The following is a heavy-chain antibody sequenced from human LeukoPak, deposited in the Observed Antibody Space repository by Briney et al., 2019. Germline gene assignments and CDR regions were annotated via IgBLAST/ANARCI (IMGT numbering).Heavy chain of an antibody. J-gene: IGHJ3*02. CDR2: ISYDGSNK. CDR1: GVTFSSYA. D-gene: IGHD2-2*01. V-gene: IGHV3-30*04. CDR3: ARDSHQLPANVAFDI. Sequence: GRSLRLSCAASGVTFSSYAMHWVRRAPGKGLEWVALISYDGSNKYYADSVKGRFTISRDNSKNTLYLQMNSLRAEDTAAYYCARDSHQLPANVAFDIWGQGTMVTVSS.